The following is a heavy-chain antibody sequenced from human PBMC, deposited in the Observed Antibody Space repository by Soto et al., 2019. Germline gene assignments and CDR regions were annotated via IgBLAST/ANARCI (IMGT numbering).Heavy chain of an antibody. CDR1: GFTVSTKY. CDR3: ARDPWAADY. J-gene: IGHJ4*02. V-gene: IGHV3-66*01. D-gene: IGHD3-16*01. CDR2: IYSGGST. Sequence: EVQLVESGGGLVQPGGSLSLSCAASGFTVSTKYMSWVRQAPGKGLEWVSVIYSGGSTFYADSVRGRFTISRDNSKNTVNLQINSLRAEDTAVYYCARDPWAADYWGQGTLVTVSS.